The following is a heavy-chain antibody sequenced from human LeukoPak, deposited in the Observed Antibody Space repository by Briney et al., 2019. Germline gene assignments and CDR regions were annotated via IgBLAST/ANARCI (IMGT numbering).Heavy chain of an antibody. CDR3: VRDFIGGHNDD. V-gene: IGHV3-7*01. CDR1: GFTLSSYW. J-gene: IGHJ4*02. Sequence: GGSLRLSCAASGFTLSSYWMSWVRQAPGKGLEWVANINENGSEKKYGDSLKGRFSISRDNSKNSLYLQMTSLRDEDTAVYYCVRDFIGGHNDDWGQGTLVTVSS. D-gene: IGHD2-8*01. CDR2: INENGSEK.